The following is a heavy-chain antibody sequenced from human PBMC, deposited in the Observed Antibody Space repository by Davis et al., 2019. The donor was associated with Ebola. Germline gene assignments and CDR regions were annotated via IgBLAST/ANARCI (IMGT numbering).Heavy chain of an antibody. V-gene: IGHV3-7*01. Sequence: GESLKISCAASGFTFSSYWMSWVRQAPGKGLEWVANIKQDGSEKYYVDSVKGRFTISRDNAKNSLYLQMNSLRAEDTAVYYCALSSAIGDYWGQGTLVTVSS. CDR3: ALSSAIGDY. CDR1: GFTFSSYW. J-gene: IGHJ4*02. D-gene: IGHD3-10*01. CDR2: IKQDGSEK.